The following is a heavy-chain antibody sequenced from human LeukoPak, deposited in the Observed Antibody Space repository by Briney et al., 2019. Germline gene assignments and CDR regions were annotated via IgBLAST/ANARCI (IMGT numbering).Heavy chain of an antibody. V-gene: IGHV4-59*01. D-gene: IGHD3-22*01. Sequence: PSETLSLTCTVSGGSITSYNWNWIRQPPGKGLEWIGFIYYSGNTNYNPSLKSRVTISVDTSKNQFSLKLSSVAAADTAVYYCAREGDSSAWGDAFDIWGQGTMVTVPS. CDR3: AREGDSSAWGDAFDI. CDR1: GGSITSYN. CDR2: IYYSGNT. J-gene: IGHJ3*02.